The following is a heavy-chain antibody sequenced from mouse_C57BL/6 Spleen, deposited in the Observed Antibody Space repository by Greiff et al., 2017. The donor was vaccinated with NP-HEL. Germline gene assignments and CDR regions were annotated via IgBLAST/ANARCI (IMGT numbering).Heavy chain of an antibody. Sequence: VKLMESGPGLVQPSQSLSITCTVSGFSLTSYGVHWVRQSPGKGLEWLGVIWSGGSTDYNAAFISRLSIGKDNSKSQVFFKMNSLQADDTAIYYCARNGDSNYVEDYWGQGTTLTVSS. CDR1: GFSLTSYG. CDR3: ARNGDSNYVEDY. V-gene: IGHV2-2*01. D-gene: IGHD2-5*01. CDR2: IWSGGST. J-gene: IGHJ2*01.